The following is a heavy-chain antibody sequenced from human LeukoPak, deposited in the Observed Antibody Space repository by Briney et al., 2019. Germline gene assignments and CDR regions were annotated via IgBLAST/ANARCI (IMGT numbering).Heavy chain of an antibody. V-gene: IGHV3-23*01. CDR3: AKDLCSGGSCHVADY. CDR2: ISGSGGST. D-gene: IGHD2-15*01. Sequence: GGSLRLSCTASGFTFSSYAMSWVRQAPGKGLEWVSAISGSGGSTYYADSVKGRFTISRDNSKNTLYLQMNSLRAEDTAVYYCAKDLCSGGSCHVADYWGQGTLVTVSS. CDR1: GFTFSSYA. J-gene: IGHJ4*02.